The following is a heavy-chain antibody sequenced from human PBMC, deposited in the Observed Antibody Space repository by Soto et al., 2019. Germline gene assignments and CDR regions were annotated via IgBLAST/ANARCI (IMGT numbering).Heavy chain of an antibody. CDR1: GFTFSSYS. D-gene: IGHD2-21*02. V-gene: IGHV3-48*02. Sequence: PGGSPRLFCAASGFTFSSYSMNWVRQAPGKGLEWVSYISSSSSTIYYADSVKGRFTISRDNAKNSLYLQMNSLRDEDTAVYYCARVKKGWAYCGGDCYSGDAFDIWGQGTMVTVSS. CDR2: ISSSSSTI. J-gene: IGHJ3*02. CDR3: ARVKKGWAYCGGDCYSGDAFDI.